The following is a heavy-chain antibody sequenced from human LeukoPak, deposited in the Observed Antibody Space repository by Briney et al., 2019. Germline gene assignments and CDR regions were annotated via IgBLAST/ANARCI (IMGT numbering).Heavy chain of an antibody. Sequence: SETLSLTCTVSGGSISSGYWSWIRQPPGKGLEGIGYIYNSGNINYNPSLKSRVTMSVDTPRNQLSLKLSSVTAADTAVYYCVRYAHMDVWGKGTTVIVSS. J-gene: IGHJ6*03. CDR2: IYNSGNI. CDR1: GGSISSGY. V-gene: IGHV4-59*01. D-gene: IGHD2-2*01. CDR3: VRYAHMDV.